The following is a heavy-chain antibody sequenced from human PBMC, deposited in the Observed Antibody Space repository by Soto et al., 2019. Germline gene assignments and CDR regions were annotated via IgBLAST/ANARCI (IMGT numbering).Heavy chain of an antibody. V-gene: IGHV4-59*01. Sequence: SETLSRTCTVSGGSISSYYWSWIRQPPGKGLEWIGYIYYSGSTNYNPSLKSRVTISVDTSKNQFSLKLSSVTAADTAVYYCARDQSLWFGEGYYYYYGMDVWGQGTTVTVSS. CDR2: IYYSGST. CDR1: GGSISSYY. J-gene: IGHJ6*02. CDR3: ARDQSLWFGEGYYYYYGMDV. D-gene: IGHD3-10*01.